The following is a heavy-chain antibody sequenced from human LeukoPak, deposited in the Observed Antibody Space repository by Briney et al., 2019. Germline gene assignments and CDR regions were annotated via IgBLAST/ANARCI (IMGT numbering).Heavy chain of an antibody. D-gene: IGHD3-22*01. CDR2: IYYSGST. CDR1: GGSISSSSYY. V-gene: IGHV4-39*07. CDR3: ARGHQLGDSSGYYSRRPLRRGANWFDP. J-gene: IGHJ5*02. Sequence: SETLSLTCTVSGGSISSSSYYWGWIRQPPGKGLEWIGSIYYSGSTYYNPSLKSRVTISVDTSKNQFSLKLSSVTAADTAVYYCARGHQLGDSSGYYSRRPLRRGANWFDPWGQGTLVTVSS.